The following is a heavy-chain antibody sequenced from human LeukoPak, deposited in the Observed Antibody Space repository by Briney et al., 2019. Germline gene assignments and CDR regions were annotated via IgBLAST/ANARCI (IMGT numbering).Heavy chain of an antibody. CDR3: ARSRGTGEDAFDI. CDR1: GGSIAGGGYS. V-gene: IGHV4-30-2*01. Sequence: SETLSLTCAVSGGSIAGGGYSWSWIRQPPGKGLEWIGYIYHSGSTYYNPSLKSRVTMSVDRSKNQFSLKLSSVTVADTAVYYCARSRGTGEDAFDIWGQGTMVTVSS. CDR2: IYHSGST. J-gene: IGHJ3*02. D-gene: IGHD3-10*01.